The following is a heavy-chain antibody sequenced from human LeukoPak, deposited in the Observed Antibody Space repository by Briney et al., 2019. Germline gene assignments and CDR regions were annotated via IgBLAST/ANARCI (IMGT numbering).Heavy chain of an antibody. D-gene: IGHD1-26*01. J-gene: IGHJ4*02. CDR1: GGSISSGGFY. V-gene: IGHV4-31*03. CDR2: IHHGGST. Sequence: SETLSLTCTVSGGSISSGGFYWSWNPQDPGKGPEWIGYIHHGGSTYYNPSLKSRVSISVATSMNQFSLNLTSVTAADTAIYFCARVVGDYFDYWGQGTLVTVSS. CDR3: ARVVGDYFDY.